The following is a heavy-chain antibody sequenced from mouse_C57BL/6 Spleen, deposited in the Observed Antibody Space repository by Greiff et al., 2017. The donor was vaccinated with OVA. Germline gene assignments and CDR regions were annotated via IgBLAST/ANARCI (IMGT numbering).Heavy chain of an antibody. CDR1: GYTFTSYG. D-gene: IGHD1-1*01. Sequence: QVQLQQSGAELARPGASVKLSCKASGYTFTSYGISWVKQRTGQGLEWIGEIYPRSGNPYYNEKFKGKATLTADKSSSTAYMELRSLTSEYSAVYFCGRKDITTVGFYAMDYWGQGTSVTVSS. CDR3: GRKDITTVGFYAMDY. CDR2: IYPRSGNP. V-gene: IGHV1-81*01. J-gene: IGHJ4*01.